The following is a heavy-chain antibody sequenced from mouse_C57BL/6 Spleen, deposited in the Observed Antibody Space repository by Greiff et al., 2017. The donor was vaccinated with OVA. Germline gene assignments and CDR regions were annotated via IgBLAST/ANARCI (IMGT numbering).Heavy chain of an antibody. J-gene: IGHJ2*01. V-gene: IGHV14-4*01. CDR1: GFNIKDDY. CDR2: IDPENGDT. CDR3: TTLAYYGTYY. Sequence: EVQLQQSGAELVRPGASVKLSCTASGFNIKDDYMHWVKQRPEQGLEWIGWIDPENGDTEYASKFQGKATITADASSNTAYLQLSSLTSEDTAVYYCTTLAYYGTYYWGQGTTLTVSS. D-gene: IGHD1-1*01.